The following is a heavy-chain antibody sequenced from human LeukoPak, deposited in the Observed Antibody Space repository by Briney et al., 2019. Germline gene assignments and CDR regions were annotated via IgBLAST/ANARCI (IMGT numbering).Heavy chain of an antibody. CDR1: GGSISSYY. Sequence: KPSETLSLTCTVSGGSISSYYWSWIRQPPGKGLEWIGYIYYSGSTNYNPSLKSRVTISVDTSKNQFSLKLSSVTDADTAVYYCARLGGYSYGDLDYWGQGTLVTVSS. J-gene: IGHJ4*02. V-gene: IGHV4-59*01. D-gene: IGHD5-18*01. CDR3: ARLGGYSYGDLDY. CDR2: IYYSGST.